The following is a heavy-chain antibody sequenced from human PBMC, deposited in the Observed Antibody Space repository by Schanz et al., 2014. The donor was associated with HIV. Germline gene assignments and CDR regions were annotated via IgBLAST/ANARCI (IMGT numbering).Heavy chain of an antibody. J-gene: IGHJ3*02. Sequence: QVQLVQSGAAVKKPGASVKVSCKASGYTFTDYFVHWGRQAPGQGLEWMGWINPNEGDTKFAQKFRGRVTMTRDTSISTAYMELTRLRFDDTAVYYCVRDRVGASARYVAFDIWGHGTMVTVSS. CDR2: INPNEGDT. CDR3: VRDRVGASARYVAFDI. V-gene: IGHV1-2*02. CDR1: GYTFTDYF. D-gene: IGHD1-26*01.